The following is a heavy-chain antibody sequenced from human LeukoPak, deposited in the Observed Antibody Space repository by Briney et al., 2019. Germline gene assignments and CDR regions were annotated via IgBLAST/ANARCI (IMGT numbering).Heavy chain of an antibody. V-gene: IGHV3-11*01. Sequence: PGGSLRLSCAASGFTFSDYYMSWIRQAPGKGLEWVPYISSSGSTIYYADSVKGRFTISRDNAKNSLYLQMNSLRAEDTAVYYCARGMRYCSGGSCPPNYWGQRTLVTVSS. D-gene: IGHD2-15*01. CDR2: ISSSGSTI. CDR3: ARGMRYCSGGSCPPNY. CDR1: GFTFSDYY. J-gene: IGHJ4*02.